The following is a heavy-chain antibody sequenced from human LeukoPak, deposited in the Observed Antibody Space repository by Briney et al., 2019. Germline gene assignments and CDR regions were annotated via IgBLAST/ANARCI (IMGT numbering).Heavy chain of an antibody. J-gene: IGHJ4*02. D-gene: IGHD4-23*01. CDR1: GGTFSSYA. V-gene: IGHV1-69*01. Sequence: GSSVKVSCEASGGTFSSYAISWVRQAPGQGLEWMGGIIPIFGTANYAQKFQGRVTITADESTSTAYMELSSLRSEDTAVYYCARGPTTVVTLYYFDYWGQGTLVTVSS. CDR2: IIPIFGTA. CDR3: ARGPTTVVTLYYFDY.